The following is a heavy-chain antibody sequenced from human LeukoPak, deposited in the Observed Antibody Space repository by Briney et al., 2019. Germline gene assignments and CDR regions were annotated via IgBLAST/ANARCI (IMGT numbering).Heavy chain of an antibody. CDR2: IYHSGST. Sequence: PSQTLSLTCTVSGGSISSGGYYWSWIRQPPGKGLEWIGYIYHSGSTYYNPSLKSRVTISVDRSKNQFSLKLSSVTAADTAVYYCAGNILEWLPQNWYFDLWGRGTLVTVSS. J-gene: IGHJ2*01. D-gene: IGHD3-3*01. V-gene: IGHV4-30-2*01. CDR3: AGNILEWLPQNWYFDL. CDR1: GGSISSGGYY.